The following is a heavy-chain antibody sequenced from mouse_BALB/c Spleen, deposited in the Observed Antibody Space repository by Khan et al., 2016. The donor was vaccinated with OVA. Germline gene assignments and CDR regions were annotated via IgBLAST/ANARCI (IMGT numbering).Heavy chain of an antibody. CDR1: GFTFSSYS. CDR3: AGHLTGSFAY. CDR2: ISSGGDYT. J-gene: IGHJ3*01. V-gene: IGHV5-6*01. Sequence: EVELVESGGDLVKPGGSLKLSCAASGFTFSSYSMSWVRQTPDKRLEWVAFISSGGDYTYYPDSVKGRFTISRDNAKNTLYLQMSDLKSEDTAMYYCAGHLTGSFAYWGQGTMVTGSA. D-gene: IGHD4-1*01.